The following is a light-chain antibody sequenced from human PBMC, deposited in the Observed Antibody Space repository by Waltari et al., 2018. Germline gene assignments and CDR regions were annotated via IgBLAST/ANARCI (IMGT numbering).Light chain of an antibody. CDR3: QQYSHDPL. CDR2: DAT. Sequence: DIQLTQSPSYLSASVGDRVAITCQASQDSSNYLNWYQQKPGRAPKLLIYDATYLQPEVPSRFSGSGSASDFTLTISSLQPEDVAMDYCQQYSHDPLFAPGTRLGIK. CDR1: QDSSNY. J-gene: IGKJ5*01. V-gene: IGKV1-33*01.